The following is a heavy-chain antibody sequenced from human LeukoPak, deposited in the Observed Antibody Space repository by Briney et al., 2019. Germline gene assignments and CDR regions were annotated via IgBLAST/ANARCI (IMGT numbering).Heavy chain of an antibody. CDR3: ARGRYCSGGSCYWFDP. J-gene: IGHJ5*02. CDR1: GGSISSGDYY. V-gene: IGHV4-30-4*08. Sequence: SETLSLTCTVSGGSISSGDYYWSWIRQPPGKGLEWIGYIYYSGSTYYNPSLKSRLTISVDTSNTQFSLKLSSVTAADTAVYYCARGRYCSGGSCYWFDPWGQGTLVTVSS. CDR2: IYYSGST. D-gene: IGHD2-15*01.